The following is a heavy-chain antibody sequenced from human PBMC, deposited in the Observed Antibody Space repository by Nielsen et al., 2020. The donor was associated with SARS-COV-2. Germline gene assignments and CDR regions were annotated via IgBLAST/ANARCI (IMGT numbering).Heavy chain of an antibody. V-gene: IGHV3-21*01. CDR2: ISSSSSYI. CDR3: ARDNGGNDAFDI. Sequence: GESLKISCAASGFTFSSYSMNWVRQAPGKGLEWVSSISSSSSYIYYADSVKGRFTISRDNAKNSLYLQMNSLRAEDTAVYYCARDNGGNDAFDIWGQGTMVTVSS. D-gene: IGHD4-23*01. J-gene: IGHJ3*02. CDR1: GFTFSSYS.